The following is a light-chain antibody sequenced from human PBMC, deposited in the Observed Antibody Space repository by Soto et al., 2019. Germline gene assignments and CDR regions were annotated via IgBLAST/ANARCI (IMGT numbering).Light chain of an antibody. CDR1: SSDVGNYKY. V-gene: IGLV2-14*01. J-gene: IGLJ1*01. CDR2: EVS. CDR3: FSHTSSGTYV. Sequence: QSVLTQPASVSGSPGQSITISCTGTSSDVGNYKYVSWYQQHPGKAPKLTIYEVSNRPSGVSNRFSGSKSGNTASLTISGLQAEDDTDYYCFSHTSSGTYVFGTGPKLTVL.